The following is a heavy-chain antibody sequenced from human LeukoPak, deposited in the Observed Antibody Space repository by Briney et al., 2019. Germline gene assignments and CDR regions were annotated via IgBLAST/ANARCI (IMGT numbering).Heavy chain of an antibody. CDR1: GGSISSGSYY. D-gene: IGHD3-22*01. CDR2: IYTSGST. CDR3: ARTLYYYDSSGYDTFDY. V-gene: IGHV4-61*02. J-gene: IGHJ4*02. Sequence: SQTLSLTCTVSGGSISSGSYYWSWIRQPAGKGLEWIGRIYTSGSTNYNPSLKSRVTISVDTSKNQFPLKLSSVTAADTAVYYCARTLYYYDSSGYDTFDYWGQGTLVTVSS.